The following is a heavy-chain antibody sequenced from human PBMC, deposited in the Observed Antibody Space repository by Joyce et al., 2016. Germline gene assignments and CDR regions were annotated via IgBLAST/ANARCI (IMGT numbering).Heavy chain of an antibody. CDR1: GFTFSSYS. V-gene: IGHV3-48*01. J-gene: IGHJ3*02. Sequence: EVQLVESGGGLVQPGGSLRLSCAASGFTFSSYSMNWFRQDPGKGLEWVSYISSSSSTIYYADSVKGRFTISRDNAKNSLYLQMNSLRAEDTAVYYCAKADYGDKIDAFDIWGQGTMVTVSS. D-gene: IGHD4-17*01. CDR2: ISSSSSTI. CDR3: AKADYGDKIDAFDI.